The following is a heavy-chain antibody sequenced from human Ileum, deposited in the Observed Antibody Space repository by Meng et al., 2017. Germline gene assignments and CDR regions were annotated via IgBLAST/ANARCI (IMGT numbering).Heavy chain of an antibody. CDR3: ARFYGSGTFEVHDY. V-gene: IGHV4-61*01. Sequence: VQLQESGPGLVRPSETLSLTCKVSGGSVSSASYYWSWIRQPPGKGLEWIGLIHYSGSRNYNPSLKSRVTMSVDTSKNQVSLRLTSVTAADTAVYYCARFYGSGTFEVHDYWGQGTLVTVSS. J-gene: IGHJ4*02. CDR1: GGSVSSASYY. CDR2: IHYSGSR. D-gene: IGHD3-10*01.